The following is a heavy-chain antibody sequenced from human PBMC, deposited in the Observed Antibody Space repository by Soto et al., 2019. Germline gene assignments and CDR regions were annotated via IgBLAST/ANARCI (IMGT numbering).Heavy chain of an antibody. Sequence: EVQLLESGGGLVQPGGSLRLSCAASGFTFSNYDMNWVRQAPEKGLEWLSSISRSHGITYYADSVNGRFTISRDNSKNTLYLQMNTLRAEDTAIYYCAKGSLGSGCDLDYWGQGTLVTVSS. D-gene: IGHD5-12*01. CDR2: ISRSHGIT. CDR1: GFTFSNYD. V-gene: IGHV3-23*01. J-gene: IGHJ4*02. CDR3: AKGSLGSGCDLDY.